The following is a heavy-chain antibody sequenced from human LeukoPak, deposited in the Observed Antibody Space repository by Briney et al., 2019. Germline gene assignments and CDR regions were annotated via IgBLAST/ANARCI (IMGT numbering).Heavy chain of an antibody. Sequence: PGGSLRLSCAASGFTFSSYAMSWVRQAPGKGLEWVSVISDSGGSAYYADSVKGRFTMSRDNSKNMLYLQMNSLRAEDTAVYYCAKLMTTHRRYFDYWGQGTLVTVSS. CDR1: GFTFSSYA. CDR3: AKLMTTHRRYFDY. D-gene: IGHD1-1*01. V-gene: IGHV3-23*01. J-gene: IGHJ4*02. CDR2: ISDSGGSA.